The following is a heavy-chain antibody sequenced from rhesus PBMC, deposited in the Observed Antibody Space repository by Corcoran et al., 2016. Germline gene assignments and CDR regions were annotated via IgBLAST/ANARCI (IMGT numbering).Heavy chain of an antibody. CDR2: SNGNSWST. CDR1: GGSFSSYW. Sequence: QVQLQESGPGLVKPSETLSLTCAVSGGSFSSYWWSWIRQPPGKGLEWIGESNGNSWSTNSNPSRQSRVTISKSASKIQFSLKLSSVTAADTAVYYCATLRTDYWGQGVLVTVSS. V-gene: IGHV4-80*01. J-gene: IGHJ4*01. CDR3: ATLRTDY. D-gene: IGHD2-27*01.